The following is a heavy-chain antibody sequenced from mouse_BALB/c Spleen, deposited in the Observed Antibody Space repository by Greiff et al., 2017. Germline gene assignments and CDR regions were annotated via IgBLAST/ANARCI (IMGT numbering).Heavy chain of an antibody. D-gene: IGHD2-1*01. CDR2: ISSGSSTI. CDR1: GFTFSSFG. J-gene: IGHJ4*01. CDR3: ARVGNYRNYYAMDY. V-gene: IGHV5-17*02. Sequence: EVKVVESGGGLVQPGGSRKLSCAASGFTFSSFGMHWVRQAPEKGLEWVAYISSGSSTIYYADTVKGRFTISRDNPKNTLFLQMTSLRSEDTAMYYCARVGNYRNYYAMDYWGQGTSVTVSS.